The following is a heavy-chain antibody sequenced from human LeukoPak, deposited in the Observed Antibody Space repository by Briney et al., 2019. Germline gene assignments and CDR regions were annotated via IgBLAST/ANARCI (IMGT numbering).Heavy chain of an antibody. CDR1: GFTFSSYA. CDR2: ISYDGSNK. J-gene: IGHJ6*02. CDR3: ARDRTNMRYCSSTSCYGYYYYGMDV. Sequence: GGSLRLSCAASGFTFSSYAMHWVRQAPGKGLEWVAVISYDGSNKYYADSVKGRFTISRDNSKNTLYPQMNSLRAEDTAVYYCARDRTNMRYCSSTSCYGYYYYGMDVWGQGTTVTVSS. V-gene: IGHV3-30-3*01. D-gene: IGHD2-2*01.